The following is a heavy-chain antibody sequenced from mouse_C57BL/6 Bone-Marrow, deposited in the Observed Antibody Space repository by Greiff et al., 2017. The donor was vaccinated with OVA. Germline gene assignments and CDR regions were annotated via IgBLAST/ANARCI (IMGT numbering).Heavy chain of an antibody. V-gene: IGHV14-2*01. CDR1: GFNFKDYY. Sequence: EVQLVESGAELVKPGASVKLSCTASGFNFKDYYMHWVKQRPEQGLEWIGRIAPEDGETKYAPKFQGKATITADTSSNTAYLQLSSLTSEDTAIYYCALWLSTVRVYWGQGTTLTVSS. CDR2: IAPEDGET. J-gene: IGHJ2*01. D-gene: IGHD1-1*01. CDR3: ALWLSTVRVY.